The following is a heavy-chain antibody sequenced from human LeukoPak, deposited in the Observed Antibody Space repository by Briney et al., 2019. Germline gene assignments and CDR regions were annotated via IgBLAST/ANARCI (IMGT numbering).Heavy chain of an antibody. J-gene: IGHJ4*02. D-gene: IGHD3-22*01. CDR2: ISGSGGST. CDR1: GFTFSSYA. CDR3: ATNPMIVVVTHSEY. Sequence: GGSLRLSCAASGFTFSSYAMSWVRQAPGKGLEWVSAISGSGGSTYYADSVKGRFTISRDNSKNTLYLQMNSLRAEDTAVYYCATNPMIVVVTHSEYWGQGTPVTVSS. V-gene: IGHV3-23*01.